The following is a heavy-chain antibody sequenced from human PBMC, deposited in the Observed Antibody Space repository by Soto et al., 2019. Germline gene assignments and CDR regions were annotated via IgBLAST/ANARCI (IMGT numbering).Heavy chain of an antibody. J-gene: IGHJ1*01. CDR1: GASISSGYDY. V-gene: IGHV4-30-4*01. D-gene: IGHD6-13*01. Sequence: QVHLQESGPGLVKPSQTLSLTCTVSGASISSGYDYWTWIRQLPGKGLEWVGYMYSSGKTYYNPSLESRINISADTSKNHFSPRLSSVTDADTAVYFCARGVSVAAAGVYFQHWGQGTLVSVSS. CDR2: MYSSGKT. CDR3: ARGVSVAAAGVYFQH.